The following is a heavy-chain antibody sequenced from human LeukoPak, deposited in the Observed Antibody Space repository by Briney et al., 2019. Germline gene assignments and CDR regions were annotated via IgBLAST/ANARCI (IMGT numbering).Heavy chain of an antibody. CDR2: ISYDGSNK. D-gene: IGHD1-26*01. CDR1: GFTFSSYG. CDR3: AKDGSMGVGATTLRGYFDY. J-gene: IGHJ4*02. Sequence: GGSLRLSCAASGFTFSSYGMHWVRQAPGKGLEWVAVISYDGSNKYYADSVKGRFTISRDNSKNTLYLQMNSLRAEDTAVYYCAKDGSMGVGATTLRGYFDYWGQGTLVTVSS. V-gene: IGHV3-30*18.